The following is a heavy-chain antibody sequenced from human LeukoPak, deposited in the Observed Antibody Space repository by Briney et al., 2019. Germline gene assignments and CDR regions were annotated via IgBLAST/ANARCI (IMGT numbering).Heavy chain of an antibody. CDR3: ARGNDYYYYMDV. CDR2: IHYSGST. V-gene: IGHV4-59*01. J-gene: IGHJ6*03. D-gene: IGHD1-1*01. Sequence: SETLSLTCTVSGGSISSYYWSWIRQPPGKGLEWIGYIHYSGSTNYNASLKSRVTISVDTSKNQFSLKLSSVTAADTAVYYCARGNDYYYYMDVWGKGTTVTVSS. CDR1: GGSISSYY.